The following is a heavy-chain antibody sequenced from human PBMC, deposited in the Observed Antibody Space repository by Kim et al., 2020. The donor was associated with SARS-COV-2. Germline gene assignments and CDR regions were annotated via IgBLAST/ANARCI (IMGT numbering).Heavy chain of an antibody. Sequence: ASVKVSCKASGYTFTSYAMHWVRQAPGQRLEWMGWINAGNGNRKYSQKFQGRVTITRDTSASTAYMELSSLRSEDTAVYYCARDGNSGYVPRYFDYWGQGTPVTVSS. J-gene: IGHJ4*02. D-gene: IGHD6-13*01. CDR1: GYTFTSYA. CDR2: INAGNGNR. V-gene: IGHV1-3*01. CDR3: ARDGNSGYVPRYFDY.